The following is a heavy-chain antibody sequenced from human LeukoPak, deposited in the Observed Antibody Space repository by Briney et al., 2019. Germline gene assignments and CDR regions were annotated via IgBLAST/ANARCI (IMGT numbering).Heavy chain of an antibody. CDR1: RFTFSSYA. Sequence: GGSLRLSCAASRFTFSSYAMHWVRQAPGKGLEWVAVISYDGSNKYYADPVKGRFTISRDNSENTLYLQMNSLRAEDTAVYYCATGIAVAGPFDYWGQGTLVTVSS. J-gene: IGHJ4*02. CDR2: ISYDGSNK. CDR3: ATGIAVAGPFDY. D-gene: IGHD6-19*01. V-gene: IGHV3-30*04.